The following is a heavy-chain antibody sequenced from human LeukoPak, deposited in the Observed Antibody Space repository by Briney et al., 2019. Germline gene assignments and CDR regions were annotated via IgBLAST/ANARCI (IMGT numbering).Heavy chain of an antibody. Sequence: GGSLRLSCAASGFSFSSYAMSWVRQAPGKGLEWVSAISGSGGSTYYADSVKGRFTISRDNSKNTLYLQMNSLRAEDTAVYYCAKSLTYCGGDCYSIFDYWGQGTLVTVSS. CDR3: AKSLTYCGGDCYSIFDY. J-gene: IGHJ4*02. CDR2: ISGSGGST. CDR1: GFSFSSYA. D-gene: IGHD2-21*02. V-gene: IGHV3-23*01.